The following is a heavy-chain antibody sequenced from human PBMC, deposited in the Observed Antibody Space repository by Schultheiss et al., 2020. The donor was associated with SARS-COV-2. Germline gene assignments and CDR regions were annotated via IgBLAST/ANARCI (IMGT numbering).Heavy chain of an antibody. CDR2: IKSKTDGGTT. Sequence: GGSLRLSCAASGFTFSNAWMSWVRQAPGKGLEWVGRIKSKTDGGTTDYAAPVKGRFTISRDDSKNTLYLQMNSLKTEDTAVYYCTTDSGYYYGSGRETDALDIWGQGTMVTVSS. CDR3: TTDSGYYYGSGRETDALDI. V-gene: IGHV3-15*01. J-gene: IGHJ3*02. CDR1: GFTFSNAW. D-gene: IGHD3-10*01.